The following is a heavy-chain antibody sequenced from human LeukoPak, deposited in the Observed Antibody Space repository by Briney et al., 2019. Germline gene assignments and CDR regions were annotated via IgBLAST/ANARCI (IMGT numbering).Heavy chain of an antibody. J-gene: IGHJ5*02. V-gene: IGHV4-31*03. CDR1: GGSISSGGYY. D-gene: IGHD2-21*02. CDR3: ARTYMTSARFDP. CDR2: IYYSGST. Sequence: SQTLSLTCTVSGGSISSGGYYWSWIRQHPGKGLEWIGYIYYSGSTYYNPSLKSRVTISVGTSKNQFSLKLSSVTAADTAVYYCARTYMTSARFDPWGQGTLVTVSS.